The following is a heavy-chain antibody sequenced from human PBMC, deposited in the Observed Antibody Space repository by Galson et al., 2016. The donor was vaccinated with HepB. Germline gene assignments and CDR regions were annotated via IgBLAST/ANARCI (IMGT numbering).Heavy chain of an antibody. CDR3: ARDRGGWSGRHSGGMDV. CDR1: GDSISSSNW. Sequence: SETLSLTCAVSGDSISSSNWWSWVRQPPGKGLEWIGEIYHSGSTNYKSSLQNRVTILMDKSKNQFSLWLSSVTAADTAMYYCARDRGGWSGRHSGGMDVWGQGTTVTVSS. J-gene: IGHJ6*02. V-gene: IGHV4-4*02. CDR2: IYHSGST. D-gene: IGHD6-19*01.